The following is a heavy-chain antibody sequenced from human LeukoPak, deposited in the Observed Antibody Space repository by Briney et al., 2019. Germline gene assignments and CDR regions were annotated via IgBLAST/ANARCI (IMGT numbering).Heavy chain of an antibody. J-gene: IGHJ4*02. D-gene: IGHD1-26*01. CDR2: ISSSGSTT. CDR3: ASELREGY. V-gene: IGHV3-48*03. CDR1: GFSFSNYE. Sequence: PGGSLRLSCAASGFSFSNYEMKWVRQAPGKGLEWVSYISSSGSTTYYADSVKGRFTISRDNAKNTLYPQMNSLRAEDTAVYYCASELREGYWGQGTLVTVSS.